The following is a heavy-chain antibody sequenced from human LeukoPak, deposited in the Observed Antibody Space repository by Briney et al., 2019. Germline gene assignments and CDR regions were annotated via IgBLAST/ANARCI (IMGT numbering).Heavy chain of an antibody. CDR1: GGTFSSYA. CDR2: IIPIFGTA. D-gene: IGHD4-11*01. Sequence: KISCKGSGGTFSSYAISWVRQAPGQGLEWMGGIIPIFGTANYAQKFQGRVTITTDESTSTAYMELSSLRSEDTAVYYCARSLTVTGDYYYYMDVWGKGTTVTVSS. J-gene: IGHJ6*03. V-gene: IGHV1-69*05. CDR3: ARSLTVTGDYYYYMDV.